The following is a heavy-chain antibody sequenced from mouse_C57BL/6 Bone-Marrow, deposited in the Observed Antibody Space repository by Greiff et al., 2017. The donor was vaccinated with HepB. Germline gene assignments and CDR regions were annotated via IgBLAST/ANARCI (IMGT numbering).Heavy chain of an antibody. CDR3: AREGIYYDYAFAY. J-gene: IGHJ2*01. Sequence: QVQLQQSGPGLLQPSQSLSITCTVSGFSLTSYGVHWVRQSPGKGLEWLGVIWSGGSTDYNAAVISRLSISKDNSKSQVFFIMNSLQADDTAIYYCAREGIYYDYAFAYWGQGTTLTVSS. CDR2: IWSGGST. D-gene: IGHD2-4*01. CDR1: GFSLTSYG. V-gene: IGHV2-2*01.